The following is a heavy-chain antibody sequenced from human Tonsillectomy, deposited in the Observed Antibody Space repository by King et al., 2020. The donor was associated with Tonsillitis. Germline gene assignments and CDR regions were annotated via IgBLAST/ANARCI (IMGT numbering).Heavy chain of an antibody. J-gene: IGHJ4*02. CDR1: GYSFTSYW. Sequence: VQLVESGAEVKKPGESLKISCKGSGYSFTSYWIGWVRQMPGKGLEWMGIINPGNSDTSYSPSFQGQVTISADKSISTAYLQWSSLKASDTAMYYCARECYVWGSCPIDHWGQGTLVTVSS. CDR2: INPGNSDT. D-gene: IGHD3-16*01. V-gene: IGHV5-51*03. CDR3: ARECYVWGSCPIDH.